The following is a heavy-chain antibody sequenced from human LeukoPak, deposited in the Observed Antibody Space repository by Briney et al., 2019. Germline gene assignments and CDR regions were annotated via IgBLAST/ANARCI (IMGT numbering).Heavy chain of an antibody. D-gene: IGHD3-3*01. CDR2: IIPIFCTA. Sequence: ASVKVSCKASGGTFSSYAISWVRQAPGQRLEWMGGIIPIFCTANYAQKFQGRVTITADESTSTAYMELSSLRSEDTAVYYCARAIFGVVIRDYYYGMDVWGQGTTVTVSS. J-gene: IGHJ6*02. CDR3: ARAIFGVVIRDYYYGMDV. V-gene: IGHV1-69*13. CDR1: GGTFSSYA.